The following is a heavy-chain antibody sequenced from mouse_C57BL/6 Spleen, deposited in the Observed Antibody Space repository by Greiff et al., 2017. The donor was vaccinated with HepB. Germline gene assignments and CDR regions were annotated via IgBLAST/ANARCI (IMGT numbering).Heavy chain of an antibody. CDR2: ISGGGGNT. CDR3: ARVYGSSYGYFDV. D-gene: IGHD1-1*01. V-gene: IGHV5-9*01. J-gene: IGHJ1*03. Sequence: EVQGVESGGGLVKPGGSLKLSCAASGFTFSSYTMSWVRQTPEKRLEWVATISGGGGNTYYPDSVKGRFTISRDNAKNTLYLQMSSLRSEDTALYYCARVYGSSYGYFDVWGTGTTVTVSS. CDR1: GFTFSSYT.